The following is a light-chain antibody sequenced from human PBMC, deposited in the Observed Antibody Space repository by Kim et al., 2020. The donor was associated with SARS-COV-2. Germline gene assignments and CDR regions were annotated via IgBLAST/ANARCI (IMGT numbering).Light chain of an antibody. J-gene: IGLJ2*01. Sequence: SYELTQPPSVSVSPGQTASITCSGDKLGDKYACWYQQKPGQSPVLVMYQDNKRPSVIPERFSGSNSGNTATLTISGTQAMDEADYYCQAWDSSTGVFGGGTQLTVL. CDR3: QAWDSSTGV. CDR2: QDN. CDR1: KLGDKY. V-gene: IGLV3-1*01.